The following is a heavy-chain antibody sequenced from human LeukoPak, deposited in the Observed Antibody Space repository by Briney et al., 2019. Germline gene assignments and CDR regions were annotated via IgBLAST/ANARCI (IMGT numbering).Heavy chain of an antibody. J-gene: IGHJ6*03. Sequence: SETLSLTCSVSGGSISSYHWSWIRQPPGKGLEWIGEINHSGSTNYNPSLKSRVTISVDTSKNQFSLKLTSVTAADTAVYYCARLRVGSGWLHYYYLDVWGKGTPVTISS. CDR1: GGSISSYH. D-gene: IGHD6-19*01. CDR2: INHSGST. CDR3: ARLRVGSGWLHYYYLDV. V-gene: IGHV4-34*01.